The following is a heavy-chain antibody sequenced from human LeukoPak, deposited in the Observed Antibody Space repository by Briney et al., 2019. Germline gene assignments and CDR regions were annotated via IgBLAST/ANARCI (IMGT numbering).Heavy chain of an antibody. J-gene: IGHJ3*02. CDR1: GGSIGGHTFY. CDR3: ARLTALAGHRGAFDI. CDR2: IYYNGNT. Sequence: PSETLSLTCNVSGGSIGGHTFYWDWIRQPPGKGLEWIATIYYNGNTFYNPSLKSRVAISIDMTKSQFSLHLSSVTAADTAIYYCARLTALAGHRGAFDIWGPGTMVTVSS. D-gene: IGHD6-19*01. V-gene: IGHV4-39*01.